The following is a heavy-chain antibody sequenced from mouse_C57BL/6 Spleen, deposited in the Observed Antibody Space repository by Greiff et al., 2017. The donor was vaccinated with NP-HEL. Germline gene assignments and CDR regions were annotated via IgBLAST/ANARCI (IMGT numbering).Heavy chain of an antibody. CDR1: GYTFTSYW. CDR3: ARGVTTGYYFDY. V-gene: IGHV1-61*01. J-gene: IGHJ2*01. Sequence: VKLQQPGAELVRPGSSVKLSCKASGYTFTSYWMDWVKQRPGQGLEWIGNIYPSDSETHYNQKFKDKATLTVDKSSSTAYMQLSSLTSEDSAVYYCARGVTTGYYFDYWGQGTTLTVSS. D-gene: IGHD2-2*01. CDR2: IYPSDSET.